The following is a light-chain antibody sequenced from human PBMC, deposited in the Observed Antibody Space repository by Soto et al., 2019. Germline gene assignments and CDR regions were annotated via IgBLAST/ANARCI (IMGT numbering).Light chain of an antibody. CDR3: QHYNSYSEA. Sequence: DIQMTQSPSTLSAYVGDSITITCRASQSISRWLAWHQQKPGKAPKLLIYKASTLKSGVPSRFSGSRSGTEFTLTISSLQPDDFATYYCQHYNSYSEAFGQGTKVDI. J-gene: IGKJ1*01. CDR1: QSISRW. CDR2: KAS. V-gene: IGKV1-5*03.